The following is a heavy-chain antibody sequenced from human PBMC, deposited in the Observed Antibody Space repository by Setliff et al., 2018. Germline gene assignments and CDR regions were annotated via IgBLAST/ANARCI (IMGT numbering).Heavy chain of an antibody. J-gene: IGHJ4*02. Sequence: GASVKVSCKASGYTFTSYYMHWVRQAPGQGLEWMGIINPSGGSTSYAQKFQGRVTMTRDTSTSTVYMELSSLRSEDTAVYYCARDRRDRYSSGWYPSHWGQGTLVTVSS. CDR1: GYTFTSYY. D-gene: IGHD6-19*01. CDR2: INPSGGST. CDR3: ARDRRDRYSSGWYPSH. V-gene: IGHV1-46*01.